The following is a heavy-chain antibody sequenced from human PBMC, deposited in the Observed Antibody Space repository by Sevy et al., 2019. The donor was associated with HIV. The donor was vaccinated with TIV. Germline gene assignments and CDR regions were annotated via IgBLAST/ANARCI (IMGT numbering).Heavy chain of an antibody. CDR1: GYTFNTYR. Sequence: ASVKVSCKVSGYTFNTYRIHWVRQAPGQGLEWMGWFSPHNGDTNYAQRLQGRITMFTDSSTSTAYMELRNLRSDDTALYYCARAYCSGGRCYSLAYWGQGTLVTVSS. V-gene: IGHV1-18*01. D-gene: IGHD2-15*01. CDR3: ARAYCSGGRCYSLAY. CDR2: FSPHNGDT. J-gene: IGHJ4*02.